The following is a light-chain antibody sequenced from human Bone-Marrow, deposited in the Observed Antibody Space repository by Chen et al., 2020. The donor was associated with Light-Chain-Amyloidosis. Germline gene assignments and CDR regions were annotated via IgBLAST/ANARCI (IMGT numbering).Light chain of an antibody. CDR1: QDISTS. CDR2: AAS. CDR3: QQLSRYPIT. Sequence: IQLTQSPSSLSASVGDRVTITCRASQDISTSLAWYQQKPGGAPKLLLYAASTLQSGVPSRFSGSGSGTDFTLPISSLQPEDFATSYCQQLSRYPITFGQGTRL. J-gene: IGKJ5*01. V-gene: IGKV1-9*01.